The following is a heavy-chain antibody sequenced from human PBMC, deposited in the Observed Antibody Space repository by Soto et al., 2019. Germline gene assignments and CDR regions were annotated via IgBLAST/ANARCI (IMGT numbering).Heavy chain of an antibody. J-gene: IGHJ3*02. V-gene: IGHV3-23*01. CDR3: ANSGIDAFDI. Sequence: PGGSLRRSCAASVFTFSSYAMSWVLQAAGKGLEWVSAISGSGGSTYYADSVKGRFTISRDNTKNTPYLQMNSLRAEDTAVCYCANSGIDAFDIWGQGTMVTVSS. CDR2: ISGSGGST. CDR1: VFTFSSYA. D-gene: IGHD2-15*01.